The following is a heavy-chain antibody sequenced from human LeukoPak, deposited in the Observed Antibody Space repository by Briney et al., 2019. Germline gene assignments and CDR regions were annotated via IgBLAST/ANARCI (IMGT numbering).Heavy chain of an antibody. Sequence: GGSLRLSCVASGFTFSSYWMHWVRQAPGKGLVWVSRISYDGSSTNYADSVKGRFSISRDNAKNTVYLQMNSLRAEDTAVYYCAREAAVAGIYFDSWGQGTLVTVSS. CDR2: ISYDGSST. D-gene: IGHD6-19*01. J-gene: IGHJ4*02. CDR1: GFTFSSYW. CDR3: AREAAVAGIYFDS. V-gene: IGHV3-74*01.